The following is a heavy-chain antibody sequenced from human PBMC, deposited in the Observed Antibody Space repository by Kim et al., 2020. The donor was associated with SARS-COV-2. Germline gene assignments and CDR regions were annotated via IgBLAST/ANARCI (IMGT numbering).Heavy chain of an antibody. D-gene: IGHD4-17*01. CDR3: AKERPHGDYDSEYFQH. CDR1: GFTFSSYA. Sequence: GGSLRLSCAASGFTFSSYAMSWVRQAPGKGLEWVSAISGSGGSTYYADSVKGRFTISRDNSKNTLYLQMNSLRAEDTAVYYCAKERPHGDYDSEYFQHWGQGTLVTVSS. V-gene: IGHV3-23*01. J-gene: IGHJ1*01. CDR2: ISGSGGST.